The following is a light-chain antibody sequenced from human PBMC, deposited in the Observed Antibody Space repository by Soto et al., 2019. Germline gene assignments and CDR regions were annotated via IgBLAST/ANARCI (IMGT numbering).Light chain of an antibody. Sequence: TESPSSGSAPVGDRVTIICRPRQSVISYLAWYHQKPGQAPRLLIYDASNRATGIPARFSGSGSGTDFTLTISSLEPEDFAVYHCQQRSNWPLTSGGRT. CDR1: QSVISY. J-gene: IGKJ4*01. CDR2: DAS. CDR3: QQRSNWPLT. V-gene: IGKV3-11*01.